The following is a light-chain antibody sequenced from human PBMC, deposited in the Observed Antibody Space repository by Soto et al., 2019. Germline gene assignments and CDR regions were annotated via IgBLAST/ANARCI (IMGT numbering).Light chain of an antibody. Sequence: QSVLTQPPSESGTPGQRVTISCSGSSSNIGSNTVNWYQQLPGTAPKLLIYSNNKRPSGVPDRFSGSKSGPSASLAISALQSEDEASYYCAVCDVRLNGPVFGGGPEVTVL. CDR3: AVCDVRLNGPV. V-gene: IGLV1-44*01. CDR1: SSNIGSNT. CDR2: SNN. J-gene: IGLJ2*01.